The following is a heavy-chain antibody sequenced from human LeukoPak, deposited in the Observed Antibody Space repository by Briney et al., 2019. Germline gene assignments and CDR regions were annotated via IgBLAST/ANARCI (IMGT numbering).Heavy chain of an antibody. CDR3: ARGSSTHGEYYFDY. Sequence: VGSLRLPCAAFGITFSSYRMNWVRQAPGMGLVWISSISRRSSYMYYAESVRGRFFISIDNTEILLYLQMYSLIINVLAASYCARGSSTHGEYYFDYWGHGTLVTVSS. J-gene: IGHJ4*01. CDR1: GITFSSYR. D-gene: IGHD2-2*01. V-gene: IGHV3-21*03. CDR2: ISRRSSYM.